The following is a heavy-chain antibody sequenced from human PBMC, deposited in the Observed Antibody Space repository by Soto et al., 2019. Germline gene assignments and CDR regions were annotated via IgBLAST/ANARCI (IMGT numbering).Heavy chain of an antibody. CDR2: MNPNSGNT. CDR3: ARDFFPGRAIDY. CDR1: GYTFTSYD. Sequence: GASVKVSCKASGYTFTSYDINWVRQATGQGLEWMGWMNPNSGNTDYAQKLQGRVTMTRNTSTSTAYMELRSLRSDDTAVYYCARDFFPGRAIDYWGQGTLVTVSS. D-gene: IGHD1-26*01. J-gene: IGHJ4*02. V-gene: IGHV1-8*01.